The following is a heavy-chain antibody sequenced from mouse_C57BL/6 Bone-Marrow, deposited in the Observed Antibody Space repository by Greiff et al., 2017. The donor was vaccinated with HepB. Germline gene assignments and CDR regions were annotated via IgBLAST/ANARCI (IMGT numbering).Heavy chain of an antibody. CDR1: GFNIKDDY. V-gene: IGHV14-4*01. Sequence: VQLQQSGAELVRPGASVKLSCTASGFNIKDDYMHWVKQRPEQGLEWIGWIDPENGDTEYASKFQGKATITADTSSNTAYLQLSSLTSEDTAVYYCTTGVLRSFDYWGQGTTLTVSS. CDR3: TTGVLRSFDY. J-gene: IGHJ2*01. CDR2: IDPENGDT. D-gene: IGHD1-1*01.